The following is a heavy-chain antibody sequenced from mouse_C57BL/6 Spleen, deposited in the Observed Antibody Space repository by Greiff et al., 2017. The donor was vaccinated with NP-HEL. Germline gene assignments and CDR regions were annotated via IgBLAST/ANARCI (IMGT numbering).Heavy chain of an antibody. D-gene: IGHD1-1*01. J-gene: IGHJ4*01. CDR3: AAVVAHYYAMDY. CDR2: ISSGSSTI. Sequence: EVKVVESGGGLVKPGGSLKLSCAASGFTFSDYGMHWVRQAPEKGLEWVAYISSGSSTIYYADTVKGRFTISRDNAKNTLFLQMTSLRSEDTAMYYCAAVVAHYYAMDYWGQGTSVTVSS. CDR1: GFTFSDYG. V-gene: IGHV5-17*01.